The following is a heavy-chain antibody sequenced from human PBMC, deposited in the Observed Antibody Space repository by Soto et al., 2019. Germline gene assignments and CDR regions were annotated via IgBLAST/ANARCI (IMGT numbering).Heavy chain of an antibody. Sequence: SETLSLTCTVSVYSFIISTYYWSWIRHPPGKGLEWIGYIYYDGGTTYNSSLKSRVTISTDTSRSQLSLQLTSATPADTAVYYCARVLPGIAAAYDAFDVWGQGTMVTVSS. D-gene: IGHD6-13*01. CDR1: VYSFIISTYY. CDR3: ARVLPGIAAAYDAFDV. CDR2: IYYDGGT. V-gene: IGHV4-61*01. J-gene: IGHJ3*01.